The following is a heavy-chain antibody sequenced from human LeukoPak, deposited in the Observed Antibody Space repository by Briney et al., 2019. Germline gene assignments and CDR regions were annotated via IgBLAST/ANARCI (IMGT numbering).Heavy chain of an antibody. CDR2: INSDGSSI. Sequence: GGSLRLSCAASGFTFSSYWMHWVRQAPVKGLVWVSRINSDGSSISYADSVKGRFTISRDNAKNTLYLQMNSLRAEDTAVYYCARGYCSSTSWPKAYYFDHWGQGTLVTVSS. V-gene: IGHV3-74*01. CDR3: ARGYCSSTSWPKAYYFDH. J-gene: IGHJ4*02. D-gene: IGHD2-2*01. CDR1: GFTFSSYW.